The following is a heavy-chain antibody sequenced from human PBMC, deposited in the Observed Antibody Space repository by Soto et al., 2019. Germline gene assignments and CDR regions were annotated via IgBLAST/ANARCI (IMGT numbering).Heavy chain of an antibody. CDR2: IYYSGST. J-gene: IGHJ6*02. Sequence: SETLSLTCTVSGGSISSGGYYWSWIRQHPGKGLEWIGYIYYSGSTYYNPSLKSRVTISVDTSKNQFSLKLSSVTAADTAVYYCARDREVTAGYYYYGMDVWGQGTTVTVYS. V-gene: IGHV4-31*03. CDR1: GGSISSGGYY. D-gene: IGHD2-21*02. CDR3: ARDREVTAGYYYYGMDV.